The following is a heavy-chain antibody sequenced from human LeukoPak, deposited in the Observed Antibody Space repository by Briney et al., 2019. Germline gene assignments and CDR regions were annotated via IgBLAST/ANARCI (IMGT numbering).Heavy chain of an antibody. CDR3: AREISRFGI. V-gene: IGHV3-66*01. CDR2: IYTGGTT. Sequence: GGSLRLSCAASGFTVSSSNYMNWVRHARGKGLEWVSGIYTGGTTYYTDSVKGRFTISRDNPNNTLYLQMHSLRAEDTAVYYCAREISRFGIWGQGTLVTVSS. CDR1: GFTVSSSNY. D-gene: IGHD3-16*01. J-gene: IGHJ4*02.